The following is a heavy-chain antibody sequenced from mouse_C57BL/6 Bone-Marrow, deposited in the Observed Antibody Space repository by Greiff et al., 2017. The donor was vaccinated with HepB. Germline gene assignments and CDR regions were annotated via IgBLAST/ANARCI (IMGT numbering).Heavy chain of an antibody. V-gene: IGHV1-55*01. CDR2: IYPGSGST. CDR1: GYTFTSYW. Sequence: QVQLQQPGAELVKPGASVKMSCKASGYTFTSYWITWVKQRPGQGLEWIGDIYPGSGSTNYNEKFKSKATLTVDTSSSTAYMQLSSLTSEDSAVYYCARWWLRRGYFDVWGTGTTVTVSS. D-gene: IGHD2-2*01. CDR3: ARWWLRRGYFDV. J-gene: IGHJ1*03.